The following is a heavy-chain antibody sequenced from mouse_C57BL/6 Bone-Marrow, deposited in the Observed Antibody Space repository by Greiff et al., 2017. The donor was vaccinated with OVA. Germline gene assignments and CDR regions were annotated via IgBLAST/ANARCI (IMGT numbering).Heavy chain of an antibody. D-gene: IGHD2-4*01. CDR2: INPNNGGT. Sequence: SGPELVKPGASVKIPCKASGYTFTDYNMDWVKQSHGKSLEWIGDINPNNGGTIYNQKFKGKATLTVDKSSSTAYMELRSLTSEDTAVYYCARSRLRRGYYFDYWGQGTTLTVSS. CDR1: GYTFTDYN. CDR3: ARSRLRRGYYFDY. J-gene: IGHJ2*01. V-gene: IGHV1-18*01.